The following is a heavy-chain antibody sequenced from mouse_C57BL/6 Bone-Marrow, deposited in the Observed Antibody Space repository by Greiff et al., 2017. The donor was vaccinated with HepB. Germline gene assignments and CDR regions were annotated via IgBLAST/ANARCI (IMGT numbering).Heavy chain of an antibody. V-gene: IGHV1-82*01. CDR1: GYAFSSSW. CDR3: AMAPLYYCGSSYEDYFAY. Sequence: QVQLQQSGPELVKPGASVKISCKASGYAFSSSWMNWVKQRPGKGLEWIGRIYPGDGDTNYNGKFKGKATLTAAKSSSTAYMQLSSLTSEDSAVYFCAMAPLYYCGSSYEDYFAYWGQGTTLTVSS. CDR2: IYPGDGDT. J-gene: IGHJ2*01. D-gene: IGHD1-1*01.